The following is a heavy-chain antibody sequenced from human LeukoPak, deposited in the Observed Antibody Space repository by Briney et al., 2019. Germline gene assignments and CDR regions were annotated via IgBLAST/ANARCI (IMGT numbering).Heavy chain of an antibody. CDR2: IYYSGST. V-gene: IGHV4-59*01. D-gene: IGHD3/OR15-3a*01. Sequence: SETLSLTCTVSGGPISSYYWSWIRQPPGKGLEWIGYIYYSGSTNYNPSLKSRVTISVDTSKNQFSLKLSSVTAADTAVYYCARADPTGLFDYWGQGTLVTVSS. CDR3: ARADPTGLFDY. CDR1: GGPISSYY. J-gene: IGHJ4*02.